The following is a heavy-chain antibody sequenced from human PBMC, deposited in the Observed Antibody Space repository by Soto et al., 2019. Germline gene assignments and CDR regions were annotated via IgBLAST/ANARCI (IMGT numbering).Heavy chain of an antibody. CDR3: AQGLVRGENWFDP. J-gene: IGHJ5*02. CDR1: GGTFSSYT. D-gene: IGHD3-10*01. V-gene: IGHV1-69*02. CDR2: IIPILGIA. Sequence: QVQLVQSGAEVKKPGSSVKVSCKASGGTFSSYTISWVRQAPGQGLEWMGRIIPILGIANYAQKFQGRVTITADKSTSTAYMELSSLRSEDTAVYYCAQGLVRGENWFDPWGQGTLVTVSS.